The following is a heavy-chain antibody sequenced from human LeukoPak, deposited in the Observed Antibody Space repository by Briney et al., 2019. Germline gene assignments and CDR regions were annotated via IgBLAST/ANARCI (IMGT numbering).Heavy chain of an antibody. CDR2: ISYDGSNK. CDR1: GFTFSSYA. CDR3: ARAPRGQLNWFDP. J-gene: IGHJ5*02. Sequence: GRSLRLSCAASGFTFSSYAMHWARQAPGKGLEWVVVISYDGSNKYYADSVKGRFTISRDNSKNTLYLQMNSLRAEDTAVYYCARAPRGQLNWFDPWGQGTLVTVSS. V-gene: IGHV3-30-3*01. D-gene: IGHD1-1*01.